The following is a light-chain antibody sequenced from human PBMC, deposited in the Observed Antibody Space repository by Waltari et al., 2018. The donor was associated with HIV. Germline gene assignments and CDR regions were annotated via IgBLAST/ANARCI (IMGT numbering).Light chain of an antibody. J-gene: IGLJ3*02. CDR1: ALPNKY. Sequence: SYELTQPPSVSVSPGQTARITCSGDALPNKYAYWYQQKSGQAPVLVIYEDNKRPSGIPERFSGSSSGTMATLTISGAQVEDESDYYCYSRDSSGYGWGVGGGTEVTVL. CDR2: EDN. V-gene: IGLV3-10*01. CDR3: YSRDSSGYGWG.